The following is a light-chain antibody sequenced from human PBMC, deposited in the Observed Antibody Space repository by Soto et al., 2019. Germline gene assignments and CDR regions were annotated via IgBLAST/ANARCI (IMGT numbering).Light chain of an antibody. Sequence: QAVVTQEPSVSVSPGGTVTLTCGLTSGSVSTTYYPSWYQQTPGKAPRTLIYSTNIRSSGVPDRFSGSILGNKAALTITGAQEDDESDYHCMLYMGGGLVVFGGGTQLTVL. CDR3: MLYMGGGLVV. J-gene: IGLJ2*01. CDR1: SGSVSTTYY. CDR2: STN. V-gene: IGLV8-61*01.